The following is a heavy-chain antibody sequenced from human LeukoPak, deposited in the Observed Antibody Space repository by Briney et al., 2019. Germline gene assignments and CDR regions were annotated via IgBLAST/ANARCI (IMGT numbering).Heavy chain of an antibody. CDR3: AREKDDSSGYYYYYYGMDV. CDR2: TYYRSKWYN. D-gene: IGHD3-22*01. J-gene: IGHJ6*02. Sequence: HSQTLSLTCAISGDSVSSNSAAWNWIRQSPSRGLEWLGRTYYRSKWYNDYAVSVKSRIAINPDTSKNQFSLQLNSVTPEDTAVYYCAREKDDSSGYYYYYYGMDVWGQGTTVTVSS. V-gene: IGHV6-1*01. CDR1: GDSVSSNSAA.